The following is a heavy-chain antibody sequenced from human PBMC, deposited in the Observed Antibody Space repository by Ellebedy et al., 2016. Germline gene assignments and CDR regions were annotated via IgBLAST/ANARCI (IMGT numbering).Heavy chain of an antibody. CDR1: GFTFSSYA. CDR2: ISGSGGST. V-gene: IGHV3-23*01. J-gene: IGHJ6*02. CDR3: VVVTAIRYYYYYYGMDV. Sequence: GESLKISXAASGFTFSSYAMSWVRQAPGKGLEWVSAISGSGGSTYYADSVKGRFTISRDNSKNTLYLQMNSLRAEDTAVYYCVVVTAIRYYYYYYGMDVWGQGTTVTVSS. D-gene: IGHD2-21*02.